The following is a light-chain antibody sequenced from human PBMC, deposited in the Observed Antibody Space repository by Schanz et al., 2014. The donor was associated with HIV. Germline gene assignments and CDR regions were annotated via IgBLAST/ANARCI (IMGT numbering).Light chain of an antibody. J-gene: IGLJ3*02. V-gene: IGLV4-60*03. Sequence: QLVLTQSSSASASLGASVKLTCTLSSGHSTYIIAWHQQQPGKAPRYLMRLEGSGTYNQGSELPDRFSGSSSGADRYLTISNLQSEDEAHYYCEAWDRNTRVFGGGTKLTVL. CDR1: SGHSTYI. CDR3: EAWDRNTRV. CDR2: LEGSGTY.